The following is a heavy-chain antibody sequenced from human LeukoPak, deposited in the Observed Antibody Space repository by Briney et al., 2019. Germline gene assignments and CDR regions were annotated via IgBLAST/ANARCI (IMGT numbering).Heavy chain of an antibody. Sequence: SETLSLTCTVSGGSISSYYWSWIRQPPGKGLEWIGYIYYSGSTNYNPSLKSRVTISVDTSKNQFSLKLCSVTAADTAVYYCAREGTTGTTGIDYWGQGTLVTVSS. CDR3: AREGTTGTTGIDY. V-gene: IGHV4-59*01. CDR2: IYYSGST. J-gene: IGHJ4*02. CDR1: GGSISSYY. D-gene: IGHD1-1*01.